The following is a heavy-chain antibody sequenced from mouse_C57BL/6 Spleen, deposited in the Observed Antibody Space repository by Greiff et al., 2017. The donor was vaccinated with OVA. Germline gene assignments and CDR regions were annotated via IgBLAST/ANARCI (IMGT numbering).Heavy chain of an antibody. CDR1: GYAFSSYW. D-gene: IGHD2-5*01. Sequence: VQLQQSGAELVKPGASVKISCKASGYAFSSYWMNWVKQRPGKGLEWIGQIYPGDGDTNYNGKFKGKATLTADKSSSTAYMQLSSLTSEDSAVYFCARSYYSNYVFDYWGQGTTLTVSS. CDR3: ARSYYSNYVFDY. CDR2: IYPGDGDT. V-gene: IGHV1-80*01. J-gene: IGHJ2*01.